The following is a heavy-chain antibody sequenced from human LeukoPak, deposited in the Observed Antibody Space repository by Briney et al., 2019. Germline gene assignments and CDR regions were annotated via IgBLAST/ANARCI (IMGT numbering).Heavy chain of an antibody. CDR3: AKKPGDCPFCWVDY. J-gene: IGHJ4*02. CDR2: ISYDGSNK. D-gene: IGHD2-21*01. CDR1: GFTFSSYA. V-gene: IGHV3-30-3*02. Sequence: PGGSLRLSCAASGFTFSSYAMHWVRQAPGKGLEWVAVISYDGSNKYYADSVKGRFTISRDNSKNTLYLQMNSLRAEDTAVYYCAKKPGDCPFCWVDYWGQGTLVTVSS.